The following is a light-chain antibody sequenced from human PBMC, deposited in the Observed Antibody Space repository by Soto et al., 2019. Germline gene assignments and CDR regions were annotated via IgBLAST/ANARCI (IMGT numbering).Light chain of an antibody. Sequence: SYELTQPPSVSVAPGQTARITCGGDKIGSKIVHWYRQGPGQAPVAVVFDASDRPSGIPDRISASRSGDTATLTISRVDAGDEADYYCQVWASTDEFFVFGSGTKVTVL. CDR1: KIGSKI. J-gene: IGLJ1*01. V-gene: IGLV3-21*02. CDR2: DAS. CDR3: QVWASTDEFFV.